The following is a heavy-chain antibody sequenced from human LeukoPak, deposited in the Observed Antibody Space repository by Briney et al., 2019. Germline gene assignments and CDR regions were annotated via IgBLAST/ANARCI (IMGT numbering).Heavy chain of an antibody. CDR1: GFTFSSYA. V-gene: IGHV3-30*04. CDR3: AKAPYNWNDGIYYYYMDV. D-gene: IGHD1-20*01. J-gene: IGHJ6*03. Sequence: GGSLRLSCAASGFTFSSYALHWVRQAPGKGLEWVALISYDGTNKYYADSVKGRFTISRDNSKNTLYLQMNSLRAEDTAVYYCAKAPYNWNDGIYYYYMDVWDKGTTVTVSS. CDR2: ISYDGTNK.